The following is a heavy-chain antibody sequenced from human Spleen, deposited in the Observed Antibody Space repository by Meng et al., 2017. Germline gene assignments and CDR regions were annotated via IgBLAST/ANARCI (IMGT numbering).Heavy chain of an antibody. CDR3: ARGPTTMAHDFDY. J-gene: IGHJ4*01. Sequence: VPLEQWGAGLLKPSETLSLTCVVSGGSFSDYYWSWIRQPPGKGLEWIGEINHSGSTNYNPSLESRATISVDTSQNNLSLKLSSVTAADSAVYYCARGPTTMAHDFDYWGQEPWSPSPQ. V-gene: IGHV4-34*01. CDR2: INHSGST. D-gene: IGHD4-11*01. CDR1: GGSFSDYY.